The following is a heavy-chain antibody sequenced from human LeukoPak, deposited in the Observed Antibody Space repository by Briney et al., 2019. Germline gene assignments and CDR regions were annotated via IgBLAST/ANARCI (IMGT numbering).Heavy chain of an antibody. V-gene: IGHV4-4*07. CDR3: ARGGWLPPDY. Sequence: SGTLSLTCTVSGGSISSYYWSWIRQPAGKGLEWIGHIYSTGSTNHNPSLNSRVTISVDTSKSQFSLKLSSVTAADTAVYYCARGGWLPPDYWGQGTLVTVSS. J-gene: IGHJ4*02. CDR1: GGSISSYY. D-gene: IGHD3-22*01. CDR2: IYSTGST.